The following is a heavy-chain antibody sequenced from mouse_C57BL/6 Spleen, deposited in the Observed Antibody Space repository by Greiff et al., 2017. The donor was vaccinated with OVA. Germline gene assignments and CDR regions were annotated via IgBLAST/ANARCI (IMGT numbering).Heavy chain of an antibody. CDR2: IYPSDSET. CDR3: ARVITTVVARNY. J-gene: IGHJ2*01. D-gene: IGHD1-1*01. V-gene: IGHV1-61*01. CDR1: GYTFTSYW. Sequence: VQLQQPGAELVRPGSSVKLSCKASGYTFTSYWMDWVKQRPGQGLEWIGNIYPSDSETHYNQKFKDKATLTVDKSSSTAYMQLSSLTSEDSAVYYCARVITTVVARNYWGQGTTLTVSS.